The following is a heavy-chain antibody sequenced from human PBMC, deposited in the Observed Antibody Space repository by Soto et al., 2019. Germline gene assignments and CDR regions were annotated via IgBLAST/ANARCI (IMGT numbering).Heavy chain of an antibody. V-gene: IGHV1-69*13. CDR1: GGTFSSYA. CDR3: APVPDAFDI. Sequence: GXXVKVSCKASGGTFSSYAISWVRQAPGQXXXXXXGXIXXXGKXXYEXTXXXXVKXXXXXXTSKAYIELSRLRSEDTAVYYCAPVPDAFDIWGQGTMVTV. CDR2: XIXXXGKX. J-gene: IGHJ3*02. D-gene: IGHD6-6*01.